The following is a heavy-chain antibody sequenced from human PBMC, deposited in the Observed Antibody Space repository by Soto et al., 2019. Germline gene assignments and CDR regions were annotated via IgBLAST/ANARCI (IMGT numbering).Heavy chain of an antibody. CDR2: ISSSSSYI. CDR3: ARDLHYDYVWGSYRPYAFDI. D-gene: IGHD3-16*02. J-gene: IGHJ3*02. CDR1: GFTFSSYS. V-gene: IGHV3-21*01. Sequence: GGSLRLSCAASGFTFSSYSMNWVRQAPGKGLEWVSSISSSSSYIYYADSVKGRFTISRDNAKNSLYLQMNSLRAEDTAVYYCARDLHYDYVWGSYRPYAFDIWGQGTMVTVSS.